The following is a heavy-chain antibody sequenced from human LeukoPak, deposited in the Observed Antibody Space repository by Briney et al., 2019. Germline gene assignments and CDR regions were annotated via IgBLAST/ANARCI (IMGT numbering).Heavy chain of an antibody. V-gene: IGHV5-51*01. Sequence: GESLMISCKGSGYSFTSYWICWVRQMPGKGLEWMGIIYPGDSDTRYSPSFQGQVTISADKSISTAYLQWSSLTASDTAMYYCARQSVVNPFDYWGQGTLVTVSS. CDR2: IYPGDSDT. CDR3: ARQSVVNPFDY. D-gene: IGHD3-22*01. CDR1: GYSFTSYW. J-gene: IGHJ4*02.